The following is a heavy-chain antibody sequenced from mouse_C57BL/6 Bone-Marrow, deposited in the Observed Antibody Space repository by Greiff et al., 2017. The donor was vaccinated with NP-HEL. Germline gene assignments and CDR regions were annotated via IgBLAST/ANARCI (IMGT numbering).Heavy chain of an antibody. CDR3: AREGITTVVARDFDV. J-gene: IGHJ1*03. V-gene: IGHV1-61*01. CDR2: IYPSDSET. D-gene: IGHD1-1*01. Sequence: VQLKQPGAELVRPGSSVKLSCKASGYTFTSYWMDWVKQRPGQGLEWIGNIYPSDSETHYNQKFKDKATLTVDKSSSTAYMQLSSLTSEDSAVYYCAREGITTVVARDFDVWGTGTTVTVSS. CDR1: GYTFTSYW.